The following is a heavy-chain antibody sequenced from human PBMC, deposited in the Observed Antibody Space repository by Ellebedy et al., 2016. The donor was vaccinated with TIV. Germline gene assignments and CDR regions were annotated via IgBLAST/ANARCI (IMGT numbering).Heavy chain of an antibody. V-gene: IGHV3-7*01. CDR2: IRGDSEK. D-gene: IGHD4-17*01. CDR1: GFSFRSYW. CDR3: ARRGSYGDYAVQINSWFDS. Sequence: PGGSLRLSCAASGFSFRSYWMSWVRQAPRKGLEWVANIRGDSEKYYVDSVKGRFTISRDNGKNSLYLQMHSLRPEDTAVYYCARRGSYGDYAVQINSWFDSWGQGTLVTVSS. J-gene: IGHJ5*01.